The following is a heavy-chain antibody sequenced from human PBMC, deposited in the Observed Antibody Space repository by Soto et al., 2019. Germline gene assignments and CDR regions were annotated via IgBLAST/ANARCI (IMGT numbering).Heavy chain of an antibody. D-gene: IGHD3-9*01. V-gene: IGHV1-69*13. Sequence: GASVKVSCKASGGTFSSYAISWVRQAPGQGLEWMGGIIPIFGTANYAQKFQGRVTITADESTSTAYMELSSLRSEDTAVYYCARGRGAYYDILTGFDPWGQGTLVTVSS. CDR1: GGTFSSYA. J-gene: IGHJ5*02. CDR3: ARGRGAYYDILTGFDP. CDR2: IIPIFGTA.